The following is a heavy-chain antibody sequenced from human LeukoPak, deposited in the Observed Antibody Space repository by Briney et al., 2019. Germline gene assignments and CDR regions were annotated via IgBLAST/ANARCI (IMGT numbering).Heavy chain of an antibody. CDR1: GFTFNNYA. V-gene: IGHV3-23*01. D-gene: IGHD3-3*01. CDR2: ISGNDGRT. CDR3: AKDWADFWSGYFLFDY. J-gene: IGHJ4*02. Sequence: GGSLRLSCAASGFTFNNYAMNWVRQAPGEGLEWVSAISGNDGRTYYAGSVRGRFTISRDNSKKTVYLQMNSLRAEDTAVYYCAKDWADFWSGYFLFDYWGRGTLVTVSS.